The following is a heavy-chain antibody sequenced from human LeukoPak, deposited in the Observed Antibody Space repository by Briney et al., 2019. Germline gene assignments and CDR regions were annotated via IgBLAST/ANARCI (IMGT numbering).Heavy chain of an antibody. V-gene: IGHV1-46*01. J-gene: IGHJ4*02. CDR2: INPSGGST. CDR1: GYTFTSYY. Sequence: ASVRVSCKASGYTFTSYYMHWVRQAPGQGLEWMGIINPSGGSTSYAQKFQGIVTMTRDMSTSTVYMELSSLRSEDTAVYYCARAVYSSSSSLNYFDYWGQGTLVTVSS. CDR3: ARAVYSSSSSLNYFDY. D-gene: IGHD6-6*01.